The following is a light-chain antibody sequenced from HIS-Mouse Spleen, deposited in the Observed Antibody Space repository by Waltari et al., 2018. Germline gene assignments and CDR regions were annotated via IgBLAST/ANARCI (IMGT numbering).Light chain of an antibody. CDR1: ALPKKY. Sequence: SYELTQPPSVSVSPGQTARITCSGDALPKKYAYWYQQKSGQAPVLVISEDSKRPSGIPERFSCYTSGTMATLTISGAQVEDEADYYCYSTDSSGNHRVFGGGTKLTVL. J-gene: IGLJ2*01. V-gene: IGLV3-10*01. CDR2: EDS. CDR3: YSTDSSGNHRV.